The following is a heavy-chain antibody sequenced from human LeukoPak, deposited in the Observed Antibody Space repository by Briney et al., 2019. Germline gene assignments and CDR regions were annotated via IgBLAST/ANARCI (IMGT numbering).Heavy chain of an antibody. CDR2: IRSKANGYAT. CDR3: TRHVHPYYYGS. Sequence: GGSLRLSCAASGFTFSGSAMHWVRQASGKGLEWVGRIRSKANGYATAYAASVKGRFTISRDDSKNTAYLQMNSLKTEDTAVYYCTRHVHPYYYGSWGQGTLVTVSS. D-gene: IGHD3-10*01. CDR1: GFTFSGSA. J-gene: IGHJ4*02. V-gene: IGHV3-73*01.